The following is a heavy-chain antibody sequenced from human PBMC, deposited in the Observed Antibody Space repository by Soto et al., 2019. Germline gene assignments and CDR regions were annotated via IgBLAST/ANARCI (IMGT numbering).Heavy chain of an antibody. J-gene: IGHJ3*02. CDR2: ISGSGGST. Sequence: PGGSLRLSCAASGFTFSSYAMSWVRQAPGKGLEWVSAISGSGGSTYYADSVKGRFTISRDNSKNTLYLQMNSLRAEDTAVYYCAKADSNIFTLNPGSHAFDIWGQGTMVTVSS. CDR1: GFTFSSYA. D-gene: IGHD3-3*02. V-gene: IGHV3-23*01. CDR3: AKADSNIFTLNPGSHAFDI.